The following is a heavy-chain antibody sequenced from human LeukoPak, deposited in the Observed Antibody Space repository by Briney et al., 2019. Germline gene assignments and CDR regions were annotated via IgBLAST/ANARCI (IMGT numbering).Heavy chain of an antibody. D-gene: IGHD1-26*01. CDR1: GFTFSSYA. CDR2: ISGSGVTT. V-gene: IGHV3-23*01. Sequence: GGSLRLSCVASGFTFSSYAMSWVRQAPGKGLEWVSAISGSGVTTHYAGSVKGRFSNSRDNSKNTLYLQMNSLRAEDTALYYCAKKGVVGATSPYSDFQDWGQGTLVTVSS. J-gene: IGHJ1*01. CDR3: AKKGVVGATSPYSDFQD.